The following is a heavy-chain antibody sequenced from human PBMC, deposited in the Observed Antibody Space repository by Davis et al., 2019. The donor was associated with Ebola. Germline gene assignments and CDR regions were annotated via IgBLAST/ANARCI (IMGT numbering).Heavy chain of an antibody. J-gene: IGHJ6*02. CDR3: ARGGGRGIYYYYGMDV. CDR1: GFIFSNAW. V-gene: IGHV3-11*04. Sequence: GESLKISCAASGFIFSNAWMSWVRQAPGKGLEWVSYISSSGSTIYYADSVKGRFTISRDNAKNSLYLQMNSLRAEDTAVYYCARGGGRGIYYYYGMDVWGQGTTVTVSS. D-gene: IGHD3-10*01. CDR2: ISSSGSTI.